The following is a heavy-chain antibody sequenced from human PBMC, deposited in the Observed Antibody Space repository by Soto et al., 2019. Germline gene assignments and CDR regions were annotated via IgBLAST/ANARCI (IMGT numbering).Heavy chain of an antibody. CDR2: IYYSGST. D-gene: IGHD3-22*01. CDR1: GGSISSGGYY. V-gene: IGHV4-39*01. J-gene: IGHJ4*02. CDR3: ATYYYDSSGYYSFDY. Sequence: SETLSLTCTVSGGSISSGGYYWSWIRQHPGKGLEWIGYIYYSGSTYYNPSLKSRVTISVDTSKNQFSLKLSSVTAADTALYYCATYYYDSSGYYSFDYWGQGTLVTVSS.